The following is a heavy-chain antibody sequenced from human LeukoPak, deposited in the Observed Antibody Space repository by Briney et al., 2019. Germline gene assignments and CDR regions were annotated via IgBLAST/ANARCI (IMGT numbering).Heavy chain of an antibody. D-gene: IGHD3-22*01. J-gene: IGHJ5*02. Sequence: ASVKVSCKASGYTFTGYYMHWVRQAPGQGLEWMGWINPNSGGTNYAQKFQGRVTMTRDTSISTAYMELSRLRSDDTAVYYCARVGYYDSSGYYSAGNWFDPWGQGTLVTVSS. CDR2: INPNSGGT. CDR1: GYTFTGYY. V-gene: IGHV1-2*02. CDR3: ARVGYYDSSGYYSAGNWFDP.